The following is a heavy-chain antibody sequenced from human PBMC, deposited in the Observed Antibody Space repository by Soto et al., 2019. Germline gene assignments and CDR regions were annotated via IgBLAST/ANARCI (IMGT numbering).Heavy chain of an antibody. J-gene: IGHJ4*02. Sequence: ASVKVSCKVPGYTLTELSVYWVRQAPGKGLEWMGGFDPEDGETIYAQKFQGRVTMTEDTSSDTAYMELSGLRFEDTAVYYCATGVTTFDYWGQGTLVTVSS. CDR2: FDPEDGET. CDR1: GYTLTELS. V-gene: IGHV1-24*01. CDR3: ATGVTTFDY. D-gene: IGHD4-17*01.